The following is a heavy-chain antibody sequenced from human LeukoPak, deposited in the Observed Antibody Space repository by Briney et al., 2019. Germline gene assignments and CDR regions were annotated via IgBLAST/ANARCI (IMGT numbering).Heavy chain of an antibody. D-gene: IGHD3-22*01. CDR1: GFTLSNYW. Sequence: GGSLRLSCAASGFTLSNYWMHWVRQAPGKGLVWVSVISGGGGRTYYADSVKGRFTISRDNSKNTLYLQMNSLRAEDTAVYYCARDDNYDSSGYFMFDPWGQGTLVTVSS. V-gene: IGHV3-23*01. CDR2: ISGGGGRT. J-gene: IGHJ5*02. CDR3: ARDDNYDSSGYFMFDP.